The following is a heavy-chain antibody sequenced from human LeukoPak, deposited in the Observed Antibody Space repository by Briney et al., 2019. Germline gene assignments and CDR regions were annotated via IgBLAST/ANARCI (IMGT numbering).Heavy chain of an antibody. D-gene: IGHD6-13*01. CDR3: AREVAAAGTFDY. CDR1: GFTVSSNY. J-gene: IGHJ4*02. CDR2: IYSGGST. V-gene: IGHV3-66*02. Sequence: PGGSLRLSCAAFGFTVSSNYMSWVRQAPGKGLEWVSVIYSGGSTYYADSVKGRFTISRDNSKNTLYLQMNSLRAEDTAVYYCAREVAAAGTFDYWGQGTLVTVSS.